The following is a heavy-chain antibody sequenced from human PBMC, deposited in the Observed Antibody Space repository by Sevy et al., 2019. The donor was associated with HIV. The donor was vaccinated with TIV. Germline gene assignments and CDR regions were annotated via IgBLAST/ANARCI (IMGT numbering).Heavy chain of an antibody. CDR3: ARDRDDSSWFGMDV. J-gene: IGHJ6*02. CDR1: GFTFSRYW. V-gene: IGHV3-7*01. Sequence: GGSLRLSCAASGFTFSRYWMSWVRQAPGKGLEWVAKIKQDGSEKYYVDSVKGRFTISRDNAKKSLFLQMNSLRAEDKSVYYWARDRDDSSWFGMDVWGQGTTVTVSS. CDR2: IKQDGSEK. D-gene: IGHD3-3*01.